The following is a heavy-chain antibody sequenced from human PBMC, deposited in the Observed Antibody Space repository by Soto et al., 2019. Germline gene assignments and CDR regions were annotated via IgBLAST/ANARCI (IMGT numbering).Heavy chain of an antibody. Sequence: GGSLRLSCAASGLTFSNAWMTWVRQAPGKGLEWVGRIKTKTDGGTTDYVAPVKGRFTISRDDSKNTLYLQMNSLKTEDTAVYYCTTVIDEVRRYWDVFDIWGQGTLVTVSS. CDR1: GLTFSNAW. D-gene: IGHD2-15*01. V-gene: IGHV3-15*01. CDR2: IKTKTDGGTT. CDR3: TTVIDEVRRYWDVFDI. J-gene: IGHJ3*02.